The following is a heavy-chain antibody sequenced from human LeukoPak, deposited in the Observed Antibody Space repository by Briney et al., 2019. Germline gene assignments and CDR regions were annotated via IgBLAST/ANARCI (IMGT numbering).Heavy chain of an antibody. Sequence: PGGSLRLSCAASGFTFSSYGMHWVRQAPGKGLEWVSYISSSGSTIYYADSVKGRFTISRDNAKNSLYLQMNSLRAEDTAVYYCARDMEEYYYDSSGYYFRWFDPWGQGTLVTVSS. V-gene: IGHV3-48*04. CDR3: ARDMEEYYYDSSGYYFRWFDP. D-gene: IGHD3-22*01. CDR2: ISSSGSTI. CDR1: GFTFSSYG. J-gene: IGHJ5*02.